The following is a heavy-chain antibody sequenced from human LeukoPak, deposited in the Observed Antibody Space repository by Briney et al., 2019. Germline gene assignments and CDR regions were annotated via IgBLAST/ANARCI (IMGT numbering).Heavy chain of an antibody. CDR1: GFTFSSYS. CDR2: ISSSSSYI. V-gene: IGHV3-21*01. J-gene: IGHJ3*02. D-gene: IGHD6-19*01. Sequence: GSLRLSCAASGFTFSSYSMNWVRQAPGKGLEWVSSISSSSSYIYYADSVKGRFTISRDNAKNSLYLQMNSLRAEDTAVYYCARDLRRLNAFDIWGQGTMVTVSS. CDR3: ARDLRRLNAFDI.